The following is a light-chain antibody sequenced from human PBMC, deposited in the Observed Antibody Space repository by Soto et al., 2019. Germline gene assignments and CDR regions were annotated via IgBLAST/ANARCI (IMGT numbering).Light chain of an antibody. V-gene: IGKV3-11*01. Sequence: EIVMTHSPVILSVSPGERATLSCRASQSVSSYLAWYQQKPGQAPRLLIYDASNRATGIPARFSGSGSGTDFTLTISSLEPEDFAVYYCQQRSNWPPTCGQGTQLEIK. J-gene: IGKJ5*01. CDR1: QSVSSY. CDR2: DAS. CDR3: QQRSNWPPT.